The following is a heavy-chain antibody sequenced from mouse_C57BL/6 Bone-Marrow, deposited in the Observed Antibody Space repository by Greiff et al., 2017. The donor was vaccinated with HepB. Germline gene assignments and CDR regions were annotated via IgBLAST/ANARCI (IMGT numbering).Heavy chain of an antibody. J-gene: IGHJ4*01. CDR2: INPNNGGT. V-gene: IGHV1-18*01. CDR1: GYTFTDYN. D-gene: IGHD1-1*01. CDR3: ARYYGSSYVAMDY. Sequence: VQLQQSGPELVKPGASVKIPCKASGYTFTDYNMDWVKQSHGKSLEWIGDINPNNGGTIYNQKFKGKATLTVDKSSSTAYMVLRSLTSEDTAVYYCARYYGSSYVAMDYWGQGTSVTVSS.